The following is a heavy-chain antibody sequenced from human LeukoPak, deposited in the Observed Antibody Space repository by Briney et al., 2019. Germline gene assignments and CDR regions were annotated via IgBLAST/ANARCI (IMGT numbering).Heavy chain of an antibody. J-gene: IGHJ4*02. CDR1: GGSISSSSCY. CDR2: IYYSGST. CDR3: ARLLVVPAASSFDY. V-gene: IGHV4-39*01. Sequence: SETLSLTCTVSGGSISSSSCYWGWIRQPPGKGLEWIGSIYYSGSTYYNPSLKSRVTISVDTSKNQFSLKLSSVTAADTAVYYCARLLVVPAASSFDYWGQGTLVTVSS. D-gene: IGHD2-2*01.